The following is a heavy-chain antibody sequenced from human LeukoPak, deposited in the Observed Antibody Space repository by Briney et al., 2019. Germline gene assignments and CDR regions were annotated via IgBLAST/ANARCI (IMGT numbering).Heavy chain of an antibody. CDR2: INAGNGNT. D-gene: IGHD4-17*01. Sequence: ASVKVSCKASGYTFTSYAMHWVRQAPGQRLEWMGWINAGNGNTKYSQKFQGRVTITRDTSASTAYMELSSLRSEDTAAYYCARLTVTTRSFDYWGQGTLVTVSS. CDR1: GYTFTSYA. CDR3: ARLTVTTRSFDY. V-gene: IGHV1-3*01. J-gene: IGHJ4*02.